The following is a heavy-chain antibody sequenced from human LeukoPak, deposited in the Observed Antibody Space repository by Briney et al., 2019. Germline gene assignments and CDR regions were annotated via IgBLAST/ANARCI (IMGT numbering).Heavy chain of an antibody. V-gene: IGHV3-30*01. CDR1: GFTFSSYA. CDR2: ISYDGSNK. J-gene: IGHJ4*02. D-gene: IGHD3-3*01. CDR3: ARDLDFGVVTVGY. Sequence: GGSLRLSCAASGFTFSSYAMHWVRQAPGKGLERVAVISYDGSNKYYADSAKGRFTISRDNSKNTLYLQMNSLRAEDTAVYYCARDLDFGVVTVGYWGQGALVTVSS.